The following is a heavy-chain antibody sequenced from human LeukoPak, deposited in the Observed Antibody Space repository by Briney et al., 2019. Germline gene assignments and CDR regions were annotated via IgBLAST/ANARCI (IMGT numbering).Heavy chain of an antibody. CDR2: IYYSGST. Sequence: SETLSLTCTVSGGSISSYYWSWIRQPPGKGLGWIGYIYYSGSTNYNPSLKSRVTISVDTSKNQFSLKLSSVTAADTAVYYCARTGLQYFSDYWGQGTLVTVSS. V-gene: IGHV4-59*08. J-gene: IGHJ4*02. CDR3: ARTGLQYFSDY. CDR1: GGSISSYY. D-gene: IGHD4-11*01.